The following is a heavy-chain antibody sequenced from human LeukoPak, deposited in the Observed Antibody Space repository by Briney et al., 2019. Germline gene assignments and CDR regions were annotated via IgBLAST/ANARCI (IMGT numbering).Heavy chain of an antibody. CDR1: GFTFSSYE. D-gene: IGHD4-23*01. J-gene: IGHJ4*02. V-gene: IGHV3-48*03. Sequence: GGSLRLSCAASGFTFSSYEMNWVRQAPGKGLEWVSYISSGGSTVHYADSVKGRFTISRDNSKNTLYLQMNSLRAEDTAVYYCARDPCGGNSSPYFDYWGQGTLVTVSS. CDR2: ISSGGSTV. CDR3: ARDPCGGNSSPYFDY.